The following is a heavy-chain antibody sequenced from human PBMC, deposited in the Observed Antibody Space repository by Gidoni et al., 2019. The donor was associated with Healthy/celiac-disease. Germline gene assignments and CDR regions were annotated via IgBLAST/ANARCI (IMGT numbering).Heavy chain of an antibody. CDR2: IYSGGST. CDR3: ARDHPHYYEESAFDI. CDR1: GFTVSSNY. J-gene: IGHJ3*02. V-gene: IGHV3-53*01. Sequence: EVQLVESGGGLIQPGGSLRLSCAASGFTVSSNYMSWVRQAPGKGLEWVSVIYSGGSTYYADSVKGRFTISRDNSKNTLYLQMNSLRAEDTAVYYCARDHPHYYEESAFDIWGQGTMVTVSS. D-gene: IGHD3-22*01.